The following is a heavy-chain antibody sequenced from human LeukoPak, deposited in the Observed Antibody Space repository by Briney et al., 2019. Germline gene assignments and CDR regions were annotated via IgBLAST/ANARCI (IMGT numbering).Heavy chain of an antibody. CDR1: GYSFTGYY. J-gene: IGHJ4*02. V-gene: IGHV1-2*02. Sequence: ASVKVSCKASGYSFTGYYMHWVRQAPGQGLEWMGWINPNSGDTKYAQKFQGRVTMTRNTSISTAYMELSSLRSEDTAVYYCARFAGSGSWGQGTLVTVSS. CDR3: ARFAGSGS. CDR2: INPNSGDT.